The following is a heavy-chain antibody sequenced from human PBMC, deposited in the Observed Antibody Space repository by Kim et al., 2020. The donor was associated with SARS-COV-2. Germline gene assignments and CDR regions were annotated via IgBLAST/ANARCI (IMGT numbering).Heavy chain of an antibody. V-gene: IGHV3-21*01. Sequence: GGSLRLSCAASGFTFSSYSMNWVRQAPGKGLEWVSSISSSSSYIYYAYVVKGRFTIPKDNAKNSLFLQMNSRRAENAAVYYCARMRSSSWTSRDNWFDPWGQGALVTVSS. CDR3: ARMRSSSWTSRDNWFDP. J-gene: IGHJ5*02. CDR1: GFTFSSYS. D-gene: IGHD6-13*01. CDR2: ISSSSSYI.